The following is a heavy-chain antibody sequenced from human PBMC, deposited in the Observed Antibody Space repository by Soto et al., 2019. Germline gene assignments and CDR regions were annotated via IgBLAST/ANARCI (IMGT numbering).Heavy chain of an antibody. D-gene: IGHD2-15*01. CDR2: IWYDGSNK. J-gene: IGHJ6*02. V-gene: IGHV3-33*01. CDR1: GFTFSSYG. CDR3: ARDSQYWEVVVYYYYYGMDV. Sequence: GGSLRLSCAASGFTFSSYGMHWVRQAPGKGLEWVAVIWYDGSNKYYADSVKGRFTISRDNSKNTLYLQMNSLRAEDTAVYYCARDSQYWEVVVYYYYYGMDVWGQGTTVTVSS.